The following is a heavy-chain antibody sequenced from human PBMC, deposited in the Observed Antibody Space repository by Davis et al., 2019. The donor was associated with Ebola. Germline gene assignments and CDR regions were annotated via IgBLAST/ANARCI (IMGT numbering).Heavy chain of an antibody. CDR3: ARPAFGRLGFDY. V-gene: IGHV3-30-3*01. D-gene: IGHD3/OR15-3a*01. J-gene: IGHJ4*02. CDR2: ISYDGSNK. Sequence: GESLKISCAASGFTFSSYWMHWVRQAPGKGLEWVAVISYDGSNKYYADSVKGRFTISRDNSKNTLYLQMNSLRAEDTAVYYCARPAFGRLGFDYWGQGTLVTVSS. CDR1: GFTFSSYW.